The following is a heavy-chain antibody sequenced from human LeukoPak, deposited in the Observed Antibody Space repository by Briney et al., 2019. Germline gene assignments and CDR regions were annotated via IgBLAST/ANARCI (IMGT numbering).Heavy chain of an antibody. CDR3: ARLGGAQDYYYYGMDV. V-gene: IGHV4-34*01. CDR2: INHSGST. D-gene: IGHD1-26*01. CDR1: GGSFSGYY. J-gene: IGHJ6*02. Sequence: SETLSLTCAVYGGSFSGYYWSWFRQPPGKWLDWIGEINHSGSTNYNPSLTSRVTISVDTSKNQFSLKLSSVTAADTAVYYCARLGGAQDYYYYGMDVWGQGTTVTVSS.